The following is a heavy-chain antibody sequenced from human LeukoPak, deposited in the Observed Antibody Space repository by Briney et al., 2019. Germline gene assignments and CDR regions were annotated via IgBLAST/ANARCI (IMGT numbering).Heavy chain of an antibody. CDR1: GGSISSYY. CDR2: IYYSGST. CDR3: VRGGGGYTLYSFDY. D-gene: IGHD3-22*01. Sequence: SETLSLTCTVSGGSISSYYWSWIRQPPGKGLEWIGYIYYSGSTNYNPPLKSRVTISVDTSKNQFSLTLNSVTAADTALYYRVRGGGGYTLYSFDYWGQGALVTVSS. J-gene: IGHJ4*02. V-gene: IGHV4-59*08.